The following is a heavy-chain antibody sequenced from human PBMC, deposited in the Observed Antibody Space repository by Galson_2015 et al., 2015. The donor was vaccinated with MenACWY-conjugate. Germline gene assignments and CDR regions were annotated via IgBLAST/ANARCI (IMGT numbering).Heavy chain of an antibody. V-gene: IGHV1-18*01. D-gene: IGHD3-10*01. Sequence: SVKVSCKASGYTFPDYGISWARQAPGQGLEWMGWISTHNGKTNFAKKIQGRVTMTTDTSTSTAYMELTSLTSDDTAVYYCARDRESYYDWGSGMDVWGQGTTVTVSS. CDR3: ARDRESYYDWGSGMDV. CDR2: ISTHNGKT. J-gene: IGHJ6*02. CDR1: GYTFPDYG.